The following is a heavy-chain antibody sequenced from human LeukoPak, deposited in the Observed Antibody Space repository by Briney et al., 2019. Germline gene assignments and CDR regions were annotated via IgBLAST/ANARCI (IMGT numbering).Heavy chain of an antibody. CDR1: SGSIRSSTYY. CDR2: IYYTGTT. CDR3: ARRGTTVTPGWYFDL. V-gene: IGHV4-39*01. D-gene: IGHD4-17*01. J-gene: IGHJ2*01. Sequence: SETLSLTCGVSSGSIRSSTYYWGWIRQPPGKGLEYIGTIYYTGTTYYNPSLKGRVTISVDTSKNQLSLKLTSVTAADTAVYFCARRGTTVTPGWYFDLWGRGTLVTVSS.